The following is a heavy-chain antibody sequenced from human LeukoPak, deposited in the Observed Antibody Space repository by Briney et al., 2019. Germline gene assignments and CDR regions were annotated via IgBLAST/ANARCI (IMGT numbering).Heavy chain of an antibody. CDR2: IWYDGSNK. CDR3: ARFYGNLYDSSGYSDY. D-gene: IGHD3-22*01. J-gene: IGHJ4*02. V-gene: IGHV3-33*01. Sequence: GGSLRHSCAASGFTFSSYGMHWVRQAPGKGLEWVAVIWYDGSNKYYADSVKGRFTISRDNSKNTLYLQMNSLRAEDTTVYYCARFYGNLYDSSGYSDYWGQGTLVTVSS. CDR1: GFTFSSYG.